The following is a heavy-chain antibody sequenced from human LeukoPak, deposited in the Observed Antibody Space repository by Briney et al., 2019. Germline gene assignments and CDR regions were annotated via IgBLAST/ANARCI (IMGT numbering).Heavy chain of an antibody. CDR2: ISSSGSTI. CDR1: GFTFSDYY. CDR3: AREGRGSYYYYMDV. J-gene: IGHJ6*03. V-gene: IGHV3-11*01. Sequence: GGSLRLSYAASGFTFSDYYMSWIRQAPGKGLEWVSYISSSGSTIYYADSVKGRFTISRDNAKNSLYLQMNSLRAEDTAVYYCAREGRGSYYYYMDVWGKGTTVTVSS. D-gene: IGHD3-10*01.